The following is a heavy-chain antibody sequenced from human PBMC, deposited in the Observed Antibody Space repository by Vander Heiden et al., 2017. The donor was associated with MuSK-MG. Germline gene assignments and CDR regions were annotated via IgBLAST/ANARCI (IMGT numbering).Heavy chain of an antibody. CDR1: GFTFDDYA. Sequence: EVQLVESGGGLVQPGRSLRLSCTASGFTFDDYAMSWFRQAPGKGLEWVGLIRNKIYGATTEYAASVKGRFSISTDDSKTIAYLQMNSLETADTAVYYCTGGPQPSAGPRNYWGQGTLVTVSS. CDR3: TGGPQPSAGPRNY. V-gene: IGHV3-49*03. CDR2: IRNKIYGATT. J-gene: IGHJ4*02. D-gene: IGHD6-13*01.